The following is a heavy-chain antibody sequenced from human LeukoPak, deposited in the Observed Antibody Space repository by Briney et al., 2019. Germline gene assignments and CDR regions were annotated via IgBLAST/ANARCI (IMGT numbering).Heavy chain of an antibody. CDR3: AREGFGELLGLDY. Sequence: GGSLRLSCAASGFTFSSYAMSWVRQAPGKGLEWVSAISGSGGSTYYADSVKGRFTISRDNAKNSLYLQMNSLRAEDTAVYYCAREGFGELLGLDYWGQGTLVTVSS. J-gene: IGHJ4*02. CDR1: GFTFSSYA. V-gene: IGHV3-23*01. D-gene: IGHD3-10*01. CDR2: ISGSGGST.